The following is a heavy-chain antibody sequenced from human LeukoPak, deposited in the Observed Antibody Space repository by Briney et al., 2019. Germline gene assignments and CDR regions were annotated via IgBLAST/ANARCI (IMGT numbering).Heavy chain of an antibody. D-gene: IGHD1-26*01. Sequence: SETLSLTCTVSGGSISSYYRSWIRQPPGKGLEWIGYIYYSGSTNYNPSLKSRVTMSVDTSKNQFSLKLSSVTAADTAVYYCARIIVGPPRPYFDYWGQGTLVTVSS. CDR3: ARIIVGPPRPYFDY. V-gene: IGHV4-59*01. CDR1: GGSISSYY. J-gene: IGHJ4*02. CDR2: IYYSGST.